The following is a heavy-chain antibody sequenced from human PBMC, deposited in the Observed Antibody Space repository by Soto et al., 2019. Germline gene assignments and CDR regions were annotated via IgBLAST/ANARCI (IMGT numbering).Heavy chain of an antibody. CDR1: GGSISSSSYY. J-gene: IGHJ5*02. CDR2: IYSGGST. V-gene: IGHV4-39*01. Sequence: SETLPLTCSVSGGSISSSSYYWGWIRTPPGKGLEWIGSIYSGGSTYYNPSLKSRVTISVDTSKNQFSLKLSSVTAADTAVYYCARHKDIVLVGFDPWGQGTLVTVSS. D-gene: IGHD2-2*01. CDR3: ARHKDIVLVGFDP.